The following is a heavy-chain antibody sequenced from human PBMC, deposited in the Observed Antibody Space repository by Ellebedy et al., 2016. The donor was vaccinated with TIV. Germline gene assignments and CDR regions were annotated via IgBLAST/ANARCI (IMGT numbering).Heavy chain of an antibody. CDR1: GGSISSYY. D-gene: IGHD6-19*01. J-gene: IGHJ4*02. CDR3: AREVDSSGHMIDY. CDR2: IYYSGST. V-gene: IGHV4-59*01. Sequence: SETLSLXXTVSGGSISSYYWSWIRQPPGKGLEWIGYIYYSGSTNYNPSLKSRVTISVDTSKNQFSLKLSSVTAADTAVYYCAREVDSSGHMIDYWGQGTLVTVSS.